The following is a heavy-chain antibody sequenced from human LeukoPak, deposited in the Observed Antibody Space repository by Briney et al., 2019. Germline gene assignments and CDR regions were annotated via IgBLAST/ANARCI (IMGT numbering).Heavy chain of an antibody. CDR3: ARGGSRWFDP. V-gene: IGHV4-59*01. CDR1: GFTFSSYG. Sequence: GSLRLSCAASGFTFSSYGMHWIRQPPGKGLEWIGYIYYSGSTNYNPSLKSRVTISVDTSKNQFSLKLSSVTAADTAVYYCARGGSRWFDPWGQGTLVTVSS. J-gene: IGHJ5*02. CDR2: IYYSGST.